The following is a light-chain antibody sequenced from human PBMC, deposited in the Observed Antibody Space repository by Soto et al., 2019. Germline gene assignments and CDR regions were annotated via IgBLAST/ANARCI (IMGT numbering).Light chain of an antibody. Sequence: EIVMTQSPATLSVSPGERATLSCRASQSVSSNLAWYQQKPGQAPRLLIYGASTRATAVPARFSGSGSGTDFTLTISSLQSEDFAVYYCQHYHSWRSFGHGTKVESK. CDR2: GAS. CDR1: QSVSSN. J-gene: IGKJ1*01. CDR3: QHYHSWRS. V-gene: IGKV3-15*01.